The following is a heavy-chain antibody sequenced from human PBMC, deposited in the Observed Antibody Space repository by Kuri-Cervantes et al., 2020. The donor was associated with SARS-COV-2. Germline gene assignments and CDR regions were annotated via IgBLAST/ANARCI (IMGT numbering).Heavy chain of an antibody. D-gene: IGHD3-10*01. Sequence: GSLRLSCAVYGGSFSGYYWSWIRQPPGKGLEWIGEINHSGSTNYNPSLKSRVTISVDTSKNQFSLKLSSVTAADTAVYYCARGQRITMVRGVMGFDYRGQGTLVTVSS. J-gene: IGHJ4*02. CDR3: ARGQRITMVRGVMGFDY. CDR1: GGSFSGYY. CDR2: INHSGST. V-gene: IGHV4-34*01.